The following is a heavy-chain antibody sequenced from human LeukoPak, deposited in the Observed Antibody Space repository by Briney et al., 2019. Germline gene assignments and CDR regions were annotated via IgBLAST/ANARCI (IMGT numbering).Heavy chain of an antibody. V-gene: IGHV1-46*01. D-gene: IGHD5-12*01. CDR2: INPSGGST. CDR3: ARDQLRWLRASDY. CDR1: GYTFTSYY. Sequence: GASVKVSCKASGYTFTSYYMHWVRQAPGQGLEWMGIINPSGGSTSYAQKLQGRVTMTTDTSTSTAYMELRSLRSDDTAVYYCARDQLRWLRASDYWGQGTLVTVSS. J-gene: IGHJ4*02.